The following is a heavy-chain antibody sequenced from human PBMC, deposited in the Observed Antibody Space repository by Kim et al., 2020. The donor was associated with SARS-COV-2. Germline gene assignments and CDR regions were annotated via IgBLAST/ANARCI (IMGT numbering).Heavy chain of an antibody. CDR3: ARDRAVDYFDY. J-gene: IGHJ4*02. CDR1: GLTFSNHG. V-gene: IGHV3-30*02. Sequence: GGSLRLSCTASGLTFSNHGFHWVRQAPGKGLEWVAFVRSDGSDEYFADSVKSRFTISRDNSKNILYLQMNSLRAEDTAVYYCARDRAVDYFDYWGQGTLV. CDR2: VRSDGSDE.